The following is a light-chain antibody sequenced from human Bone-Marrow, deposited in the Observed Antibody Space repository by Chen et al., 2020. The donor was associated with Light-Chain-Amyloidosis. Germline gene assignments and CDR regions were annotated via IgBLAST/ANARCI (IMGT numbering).Light chain of an antibody. CDR3: QSADSSGTYEVI. V-gene: IGLV3-25*03. Sequence: SYELTQPPSVSVSPGQTARITCSGDDLPTKYAYWYQQKPGHAPVLVIHRDTERPSGISERFSGSSAGTTATLTISGVQAADEAYYHCQSADSSGTYEVIFGGGTKRTVL. J-gene: IGLJ2*01. CDR2: RDT. CDR1: DLPTKY.